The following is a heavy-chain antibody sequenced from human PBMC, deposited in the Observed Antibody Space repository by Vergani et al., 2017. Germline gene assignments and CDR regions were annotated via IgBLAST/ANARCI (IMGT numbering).Heavy chain of an antibody. V-gene: IGHV1-69-2*01. D-gene: IGHD3-10*01. CDR3: ARDGTYCYGSGSFYLFDY. CDR1: GYTFTDYY. CDR2: VDPEDGET. Sequence: EVQLVQSGAEVKKPGATVKISCKVSGYTFTDYYMHWVQQAPGKGLEWMGLVDPEDGETIYAEKFQGRVTITADTSTDTAYMELSSLRSEDTAVYYCARDGTYCYGSGSFYLFDYWGEGSLVTDSS. J-gene: IGHJ4*02.